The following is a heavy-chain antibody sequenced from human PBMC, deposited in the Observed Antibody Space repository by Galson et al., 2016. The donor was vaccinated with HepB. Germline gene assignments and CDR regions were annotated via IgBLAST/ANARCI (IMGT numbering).Heavy chain of an antibody. V-gene: IGHV3-48*03. D-gene: IGHD3-9*01. CDR1: GFTFGRYE. CDR3: AREPVRLDDLLTGPPKNPDY. J-gene: IGHJ4*02. CDR2: ISSSGTTI. Sequence: LRLSCAASGFTFGRYEMNWVRQAPGKGLEWVSYISSSGTTIYYADSVKGRFTISRDNAKNSLYLQMNSLRAEDTAVYYCAREPVRLDDLLTGPPKNPDYWGQGTLVTVSS.